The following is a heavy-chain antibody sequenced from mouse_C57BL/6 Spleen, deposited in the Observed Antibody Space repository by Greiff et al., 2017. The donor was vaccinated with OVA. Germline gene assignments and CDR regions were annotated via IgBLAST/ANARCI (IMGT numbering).Heavy chain of an antibody. J-gene: IGHJ3*01. D-gene: IGHD2-2*01. Sequence: QVQLQQSGAELVRPGASVTLSCKASGYTFPDLEMTWVKQTPVNGREWIGAMDTETGGTAYNQKFKGKAILTADKSSSTAYMELRSLTSEDSAVYYCTRLYGYDTWFAYWGQGTLVTVSA. CDR1: GYTFPDLE. V-gene: IGHV1-15*01. CDR3: TRLYGYDTWFAY. CDR2: MDTETGGT.